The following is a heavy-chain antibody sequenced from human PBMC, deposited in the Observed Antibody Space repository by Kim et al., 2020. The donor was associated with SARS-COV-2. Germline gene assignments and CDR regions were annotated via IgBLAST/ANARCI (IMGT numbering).Heavy chain of an antibody. D-gene: IGHD6-19*01. CDR1: GFTFSDYY. CDR2: ISSSGSTI. V-gene: IGHV3-11*01. CDR3: ARDRAQWLVQFDY. J-gene: IGHJ4*02. Sequence: GGSLRLSCAASGFTFSDYYMSWIRQAPGKGLEWVSYISSSGSTIYYADSVKGRFTISRDNAKNSLYLQMNSLRAEDTAVYYCARDRAQWLVQFDYWGQGTLVTVSS.